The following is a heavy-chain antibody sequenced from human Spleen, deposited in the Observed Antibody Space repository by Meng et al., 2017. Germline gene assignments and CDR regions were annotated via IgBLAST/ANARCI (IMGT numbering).Heavy chain of an antibody. V-gene: IGHV4-4*07. CDR3: ARAGSGYSFDY. CDR2: IYTSGST. Sequence: SETLSLTCTVSGGSISNYYWSWMRQPAGKGLEWIGRIYTSGSTNYNPSLKSRVTMSVDTSKSQFSLKVTSVTAADTAVYYCARAGSGYSFDYWGQGTLVNVSS. J-gene: IGHJ4*02. D-gene: IGHD5-18*01. CDR1: GGSISNYY.